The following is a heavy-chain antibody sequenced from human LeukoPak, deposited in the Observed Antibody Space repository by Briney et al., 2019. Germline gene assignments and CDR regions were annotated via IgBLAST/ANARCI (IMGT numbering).Heavy chain of an antibody. J-gene: IGHJ4*02. D-gene: IGHD4-17*01. CDR2: ISENGEST. Sequence: GGSLRLSCAASGFTFTTYAMSWVRQAPGKGLEWVSSISENGESTYYADSVKGRFTISRDNSRNTLYLQMNSLRAEDTAVYYCASYFHYGDYASLWYWGQGTLVTVSS. CDR3: ASYFHYGDYASLWY. V-gene: IGHV3-23*01. CDR1: GFTFTTYA.